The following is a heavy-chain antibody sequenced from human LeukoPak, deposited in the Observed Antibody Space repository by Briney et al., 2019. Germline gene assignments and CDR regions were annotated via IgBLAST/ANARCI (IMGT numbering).Heavy chain of an antibody. CDR2: ISHSGNT. J-gene: IGHJ5*02. CDR1: GGSISSYY. V-gene: IGHV4-34*01. CDR3: ARGDYLGWFDP. D-gene: IGHD4-11*01. Sequence: SEALSLTCTVSGGSISSYYWSWIRQPPGKGLEWIGEISHSGNTNYNPSLKSRVTISVDTSKNQFSLKLSPVTAADTAVYYCARGDYLGWFDPWGQGTLVTVSS.